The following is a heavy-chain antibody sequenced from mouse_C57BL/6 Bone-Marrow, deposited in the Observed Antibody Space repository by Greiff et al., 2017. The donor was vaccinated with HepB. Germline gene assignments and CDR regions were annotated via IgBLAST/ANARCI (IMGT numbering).Heavy chain of an antibody. J-gene: IGHJ1*03. CDR1: GYAFTNYL. Sequence: QVQLKQSGAELVRPGTSVKVSCKASGYAFTNYLIEWVKQRPGQGLEWIGVINPGSGGTNYNEKFKGKATLTADKSSSTAYMQLSSLTSEDSAVYFCAREGIYYGNYGYFDVWGTGTTVTVSS. CDR3: AREGIYYGNYGYFDV. V-gene: IGHV1-54*01. CDR2: INPGSGGT. D-gene: IGHD2-1*01.